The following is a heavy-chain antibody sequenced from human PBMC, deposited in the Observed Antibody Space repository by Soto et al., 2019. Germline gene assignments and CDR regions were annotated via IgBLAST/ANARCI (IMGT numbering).Heavy chain of an antibody. Sequence: PGGSLRLSCAASGFTFSNYAMSWVRQAPGKGLEWVSTLTRSGTTPYADSVRGRFTISRDNSKNTLYLQMDSLRAEDTAVYYCVREFAPASPTSDSWGLGTLVTLSS. CDR2: LTRSGTT. CDR3: VREFAPASPTSDS. V-gene: IGHV3-23*01. CDR1: GFTFSNYA. D-gene: IGHD1-1*01. J-gene: IGHJ4*02.